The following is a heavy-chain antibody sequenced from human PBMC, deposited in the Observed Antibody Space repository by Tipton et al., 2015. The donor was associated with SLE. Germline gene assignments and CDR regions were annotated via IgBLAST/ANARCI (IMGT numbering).Heavy chain of an antibody. CDR2: IYPGDSDT. V-gene: IGHV5-51*01. CDR1: GYRFSSYW. CDR3: ARHPQLTGAFDM. Sequence: QSGPEVKKPGESLKISCTGSGYRFSSYWIGWVRQMPGKGLEWMGLIYPGDSDTRYSPSFQGQVTISADKSVTTAYLQWSSLKASDTAMYFCARHPQLTGAFDMWGQGTMVIVSS. J-gene: IGHJ3*02. D-gene: IGHD3-9*01.